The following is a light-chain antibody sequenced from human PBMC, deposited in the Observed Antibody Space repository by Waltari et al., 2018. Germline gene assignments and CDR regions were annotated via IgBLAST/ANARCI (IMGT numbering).Light chain of an antibody. CDR3: SSQSTKNGVI. CDR2: DVN. V-gene: IGLV2-14*03. Sequence: QSALTQPASVSGSPGQSITISCTGSSSDVGGADFVSWYEDHPGQAPKVIIYDVNKRPSGVSDRFSGSKSGNTASLTISGLQAEDEATFYCSSQSTKNGVIFGGGTKVTVL. J-gene: IGLJ2*01. CDR1: SSDVGGADF.